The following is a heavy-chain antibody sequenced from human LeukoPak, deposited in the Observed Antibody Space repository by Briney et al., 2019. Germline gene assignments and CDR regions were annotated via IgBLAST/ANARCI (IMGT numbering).Heavy chain of an antibody. V-gene: IGHV3-23*01. CDR3: ASQRLGELYVTLLDY. Sequence: GGSLRLSCAASGFTFSSHGMNWVRQAPGKGLEWVSGISPSGGITYYTDSVKGRFTVSRDNSKNTLYLQMNSLRAEDTAVYYCASQRLGELYVTLLDYWGQGTLVTVSS. CDR2: ISPSGGIT. D-gene: IGHD3-16*01. CDR1: GFTFSSHG. J-gene: IGHJ4*02.